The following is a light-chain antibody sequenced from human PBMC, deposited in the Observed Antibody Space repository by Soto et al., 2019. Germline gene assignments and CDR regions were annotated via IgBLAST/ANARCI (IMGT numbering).Light chain of an antibody. CDR1: SSDVGGYNF. Sequence: QSALTQPRSVSGSPGQSVTISCTGTSSDVGGYNFVSWYQQYPGKAPKLMIYDVSKRPSGVPGRFSGSKPGNTASLTISGLQAADEADYYCCSYAGSYTYVFGSGTKVTVL. J-gene: IGLJ1*01. V-gene: IGLV2-11*01. CDR3: CSYAGSYTYV. CDR2: DVS.